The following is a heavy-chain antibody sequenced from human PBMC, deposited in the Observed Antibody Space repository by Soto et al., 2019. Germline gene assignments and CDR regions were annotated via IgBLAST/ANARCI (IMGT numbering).Heavy chain of an antibody. D-gene: IGHD1-1*01. CDR3: AKFAGETVTGTAYYYFDY. Sequence: GGSLRLSCAASGFTFTRYPVTWVRQAPGKGLEWVSAISGSGDSSEYADSVKGRFTISRDNSKSTLYLQMNSLRAEDTAVYYCAKFAGETVTGTAYYYFDYWGQGTLVTVSS. J-gene: IGHJ4*02. CDR2: ISGSGDSS. V-gene: IGHV3-23*01. CDR1: GFTFTRYP.